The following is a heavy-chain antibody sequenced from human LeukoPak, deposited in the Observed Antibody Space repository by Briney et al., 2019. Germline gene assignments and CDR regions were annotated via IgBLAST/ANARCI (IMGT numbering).Heavy chain of an antibody. V-gene: IGHV6-1*01. Sequence: SQTLSLTCAISGDSVSSNSAAWNWIRQSPSRGLEWLGRTYYRSKWWDDYAVSVKSRITVTPDTSKNQFSLHVNSVTPEDTAVYYCAREVAGTWAFDVWGQATVVTVSS. CDR2: TYYRSKWWD. CDR1: GDSVSSNSAA. D-gene: IGHD6-19*01. J-gene: IGHJ3*01. CDR3: AREVAGTWAFDV.